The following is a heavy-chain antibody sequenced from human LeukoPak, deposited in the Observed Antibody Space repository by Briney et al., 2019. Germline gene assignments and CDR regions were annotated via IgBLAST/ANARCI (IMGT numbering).Heavy chain of an antibody. CDR2: INPRGGST. J-gene: IGHJ4*02. V-gene: IGHV1-46*01. CDR1: GYTFTTYY. D-gene: IGHD6-25*01. CDR3: ARVGITAATADN. Sequence: RASVKVSCKASGYTFTTYYMHWVRQAPGQGPEWMGIINPRGGSTDYAQKFQGRVTMTSDTSTSTVYMELNSLRSEDTAMYFCARVGITAATADNWGQGTLVIVSS.